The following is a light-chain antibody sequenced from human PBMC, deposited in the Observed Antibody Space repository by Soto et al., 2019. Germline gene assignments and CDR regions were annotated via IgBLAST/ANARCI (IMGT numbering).Light chain of an antibody. CDR3: MQGTHWPPT. Sequence: DVVLTQSPPSLPVTLGQPASISCRSSQSLVYRDGNTHLNWFQQRPGQSPRRLIYMVSTRDSGVPDRFSGSGSGTDFTLTISGVEAEDVGVYYCMQGTHWPPTFGQGTKVEIK. J-gene: IGKJ1*01. CDR1: QSLVYRDGNTH. CDR2: MVS. V-gene: IGKV2-30*01.